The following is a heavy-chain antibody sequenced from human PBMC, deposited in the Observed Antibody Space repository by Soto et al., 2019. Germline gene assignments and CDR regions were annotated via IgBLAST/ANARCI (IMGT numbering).Heavy chain of an antibody. Sequence: GGSLRLSCAASGFTFSSYSMNWVRQAPGKGLEWVSSISSSSSYIYYADSVKGRFTISRDNAKNSLYLQMNSLRAEDTAVYYCVSAAAGTTFSFDYWGQGTLVTVSS. CDR1: GFTFSSYS. CDR2: ISSSSSYI. CDR3: VSAAAGTTFSFDY. V-gene: IGHV3-21*01. D-gene: IGHD6-13*01. J-gene: IGHJ4*02.